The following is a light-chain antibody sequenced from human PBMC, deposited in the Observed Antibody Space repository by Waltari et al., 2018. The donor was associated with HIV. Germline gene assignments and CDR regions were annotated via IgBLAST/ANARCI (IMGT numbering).Light chain of an antibody. V-gene: IGLV1-51*02. J-gene: IGLJ1*01. CDR1: SSNIGDPY. Sequence: QSVLTQPPSVSAAPGPTVTISCSGSSSNIGDPYFSWYQQLPGTAPKLLIYENNQRPSGIPDRFSGSKSATSATLDITGLQTGDEADYYCGTWDTSLTSGYVFGTGTKVTVL. CDR3: GTWDTSLTSGYV. CDR2: ENN.